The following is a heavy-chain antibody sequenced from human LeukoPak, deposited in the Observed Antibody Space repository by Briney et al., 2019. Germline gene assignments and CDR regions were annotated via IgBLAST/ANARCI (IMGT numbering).Heavy chain of an antibody. CDR1: GFTFSSYG. J-gene: IGHJ4*02. CDR3: ARSDTAIPFDF. D-gene: IGHD5-18*01. Sequence: PGGSLRLSCAASGFTFSSYGMHWVRQAPGKGLEWVAVISYDGSHKYYADSVKGRFTISRDKSKNTLYLQMNSLRAEDTAVYYCARSDTAIPFDFWGQGTLVTVSS. V-gene: IGHV3-30*12. CDR2: ISYDGSHK.